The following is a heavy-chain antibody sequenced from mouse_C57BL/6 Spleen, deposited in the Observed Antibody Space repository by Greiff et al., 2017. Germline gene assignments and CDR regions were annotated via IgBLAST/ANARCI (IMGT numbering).Heavy chain of an antibody. CDR1: GFTFSSYA. Sequence: EVMLVESGGGLVKPGGSLKLSCAASGFTFSSYAMSWVRQTPEKRLEWVATISDGGSYTYYPDNVKGRFTISRDNAKNNLYLQMSHLKSEDTAMYYCARALNWEVYFDYWGQGTTRTVSS. D-gene: IGHD4-1*01. J-gene: IGHJ2*01. CDR2: ISDGGSYT. CDR3: ARALNWEVYFDY. V-gene: IGHV5-4*03.